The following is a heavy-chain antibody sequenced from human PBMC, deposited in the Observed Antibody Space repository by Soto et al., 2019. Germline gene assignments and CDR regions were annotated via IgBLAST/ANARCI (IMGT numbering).Heavy chain of an antibody. Sequence: SETLSLTCSVSGGSITSYYWTWIRQPPGKGLEWIGYIYYSGSANYNPSLKSRVTISIDTSKNQFSLQLSSVTAADTAVYYCARRNMAQYYFDFWGQGALVTVSS. J-gene: IGHJ4*02. CDR1: GGSITSYY. D-gene: IGHD1-1*01. CDR2: IYYSGSA. CDR3: ARRNMAQYYFDF. V-gene: IGHV4-59*08.